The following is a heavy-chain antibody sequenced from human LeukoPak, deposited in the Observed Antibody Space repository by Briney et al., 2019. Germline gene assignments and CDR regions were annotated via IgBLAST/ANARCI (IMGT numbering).Heavy chain of an antibody. D-gene: IGHD6-13*01. CDR2: FDPEDGET. Sequence: ASVKVSCKVSRYTLTELSMHWVRQAPGKGLEWMGGFDPEDGETIYAQKFQGRVTMTEDTSTDTAYMELSSLRSEDTAVYYCARDQGRISYSSSWHYYYYYGMDVWGQGTTVTVSS. CDR1: RYTLTELS. V-gene: IGHV1-24*01. J-gene: IGHJ6*02. CDR3: ARDQGRISYSSSWHYYYYYGMDV.